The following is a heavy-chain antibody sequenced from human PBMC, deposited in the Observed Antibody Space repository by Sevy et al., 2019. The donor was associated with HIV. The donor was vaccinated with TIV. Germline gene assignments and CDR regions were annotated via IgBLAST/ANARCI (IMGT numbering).Heavy chain of an antibody. D-gene: IGHD5-18*01. Sequence: GGSLRLSCAGSGFTLSSYWMSWVRQAPGRGLEWVANIKQDGSEKYYVDSVKGRFTISRDNAENSMYLQMNSLRDEDTAMYYCARQSGVLDVDTAMPDAFDLWARGTMVTVSS. CDR2: IKQDGSEK. V-gene: IGHV3-7*01. CDR1: GFTLSSYW. CDR3: ARQSGVLDVDTAMPDAFDL. J-gene: IGHJ3*01.